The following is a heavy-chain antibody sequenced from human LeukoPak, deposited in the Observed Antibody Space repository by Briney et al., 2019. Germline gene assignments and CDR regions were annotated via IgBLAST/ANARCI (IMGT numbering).Heavy chain of an antibody. V-gene: IGHV3-30*04. Sequence: PGGSLRLSCEASGFMFSIYAMHWVRQAPGKGLEWVAVISYDGSNKYYADSVKGRFTISRDNSKNTLYLQMNSLRAEDTAVYYCAKDSGTGGLDYWGQGALVTVSS. CDR3: AKDSGTGGLDY. CDR2: ISYDGSNK. D-gene: IGHD1-1*01. CDR1: GFMFSIYA. J-gene: IGHJ4*02.